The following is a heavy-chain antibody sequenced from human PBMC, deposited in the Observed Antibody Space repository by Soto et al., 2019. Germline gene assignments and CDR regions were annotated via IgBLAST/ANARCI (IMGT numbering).Heavy chain of an antibody. V-gene: IGHV1-2*02. CDR3: ARDGEERPVAGYYYYYGMDV. CDR2: INPNSGGT. J-gene: IGHJ6*02. Sequence: ASVKVSCKASGYTFTGYYMHWVRQAPGQGREWMGWINPNSGGTNYAQKFQGRVTMTRDTSISTAYMELSRLRSDDTAVYYCARDGEERPVAGYYYYYGMDVWGQGXTVTVYS. D-gene: IGHD6-19*01. CDR1: GYTFTGYY.